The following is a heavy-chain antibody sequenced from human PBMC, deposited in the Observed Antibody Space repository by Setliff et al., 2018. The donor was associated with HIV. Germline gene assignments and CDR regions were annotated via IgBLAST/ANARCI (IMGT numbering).Heavy chain of an antibody. CDR2: IDSSGTT. CDR1: GGSFGVYR. Sequence: SETRLTCTISGGSFGVYRWSWIRQSAGRGLEWIGRIDSSGTTDYKPSLKGRVAISVDTSRNQFSLRVTSVTAADTAAYFCARDRHSSGLGSYGPWGPGILVTVSS. J-gene: IGHJ5*02. V-gene: IGHV4-4*07. CDR3: ARDRHSSGLGSYGP. D-gene: IGHD3-10*01.